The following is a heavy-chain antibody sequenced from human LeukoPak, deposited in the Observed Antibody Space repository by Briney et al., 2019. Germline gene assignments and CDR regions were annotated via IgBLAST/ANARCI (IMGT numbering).Heavy chain of an antibody. CDR1: GGTFSSYA. V-gene: IGHV1-69*05. CDR3: ASEGRIQRSWFDP. D-gene: IGHD5-18*01. CDR2: IISIFGTA. Sequence: SVKVSCKASGGTFSSYAISWVRQAPGQGLEWMGRIISIFGTANYAQKFQGRVTITTDESTSTAYMELSSLRSEDTAVYYCASEGRIQRSWFDPWGQGTLVTVSS. J-gene: IGHJ5*02.